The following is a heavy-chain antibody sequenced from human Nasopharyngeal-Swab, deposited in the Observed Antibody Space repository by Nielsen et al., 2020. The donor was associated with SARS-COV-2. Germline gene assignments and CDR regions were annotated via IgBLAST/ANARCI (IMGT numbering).Heavy chain of an antibody. CDR1: GGSISDVAYY. V-gene: IGHV4-39*01. D-gene: IGHD7-27*01. CDR3: TRHLGMGNEIHYYFDS. J-gene: IGHJ4*02. CDR2: MYYSGST. Sequence: SETLSLTCTVSGGSISDVAYYWAWIRQSPGRGLEWIGSMYYSGSTYYNPSLKSRLTMSVDTSKNLFSLKLSSVTASDSGLYYCTRHLGMGNEIHYYFDSWGLGTLVTVSS.